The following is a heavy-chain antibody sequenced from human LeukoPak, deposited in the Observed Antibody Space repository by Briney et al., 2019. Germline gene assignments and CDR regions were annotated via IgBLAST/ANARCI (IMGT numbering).Heavy chain of an antibody. Sequence: PSETLSLTCAVYGGSFSGYYWSWIRQSPGKGLEWIGEIHRSGRANYNPSLKSRVSISVDTSKKQLSLKLSSVTAADTALYYCARGKGYYDFWSGYYHFDYWGQGTLVTDSS. CDR3: ARGKGYYDFWSGYYHFDY. D-gene: IGHD3-3*01. V-gene: IGHV4-34*01. CDR2: IHRSGRA. CDR1: GGSFSGYY. J-gene: IGHJ4*02.